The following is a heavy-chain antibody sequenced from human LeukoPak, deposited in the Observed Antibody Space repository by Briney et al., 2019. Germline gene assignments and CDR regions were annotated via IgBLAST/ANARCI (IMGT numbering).Heavy chain of an antibody. J-gene: IGHJ6*04. CDR2: FDPEDGET. Sequence: GASVKVSCKVSGYTLTELSMHWVRQAPGKGLEWMGGFDPEDGETIYAQKFQGRVTMTEDTSTDTAYMELSSLRSEDTAVYYCATVSLRDGGYSYPSTYYYYGMDVWGKGTTVTVSS. D-gene: IGHD5-18*01. V-gene: IGHV1-24*01. CDR1: GYTLTELS. CDR3: ATVSLRDGGYSYPSTYYYYGMDV.